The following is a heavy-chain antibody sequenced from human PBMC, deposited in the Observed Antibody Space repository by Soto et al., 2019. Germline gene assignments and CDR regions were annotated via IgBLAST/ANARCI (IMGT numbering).Heavy chain of an antibody. V-gene: IGHV1-69*12. CDR1: GGTFCSYV. CDR2: IIPIFGTA. J-gene: IGHJ4*02. Sequence: QVQLVQSGAEVKKPGSSVKVSCKAYGGTFCSYVISWVRQAPGQGLEWMGGIIPIFGTANYAQKFQGRVTITADESTSTAYMELSSLRSEDTAVYYCARVGTAMGHGQRRDDYWGQGTLVTVSS. CDR3: ARVGTAMGHGQRRDDY. D-gene: IGHD5-18*01.